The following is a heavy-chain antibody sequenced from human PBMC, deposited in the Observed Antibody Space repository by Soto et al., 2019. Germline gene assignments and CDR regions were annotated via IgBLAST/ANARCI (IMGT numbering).Heavy chain of an antibody. CDR1: GFTFSSYW. J-gene: IGHJ6*02. Sequence: PGGSLRLSCAASGFTFSSYWMHWVRQAPGKGLVWVSRINSDGSSTSYADSVKGRFTISRDNAKNTLYLQMSSLRAEDTAVYYCAGCPRGGSYCHGMDVWGQGTTVTVSS. V-gene: IGHV3-74*01. CDR2: INSDGSST. CDR3: AGCPRGGSYCHGMDV. D-gene: IGHD1-26*01.